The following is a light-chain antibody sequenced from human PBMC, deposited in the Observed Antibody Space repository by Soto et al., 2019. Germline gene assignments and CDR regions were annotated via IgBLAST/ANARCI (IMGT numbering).Light chain of an antibody. CDR1: QSVSSSY. CDR2: GAS. CDR3: QQYGSSPQT. V-gene: IGKV3-20*01. Sequence: EIVLTQSPGTLSLSPGERATLSCRASQSVSSSYLAWYQQKPGQDPRLLIYGASSRATGIPDRFSGSGSGTDFTLTISILEPEDFAMYYCQQYGSSPQTLVQGTKVEIK. J-gene: IGKJ1*01.